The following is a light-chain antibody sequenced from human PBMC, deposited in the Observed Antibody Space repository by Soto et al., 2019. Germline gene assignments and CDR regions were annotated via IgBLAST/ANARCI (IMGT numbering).Light chain of an antibody. CDR2: AAS. CDR1: QGISSY. V-gene: IGKV1-9*01. Sequence: IQLTQSPSSLSASVGDRVTITCRASQGISSYLAWYQQKPGKAPKLLIYAASTLQSGVPSRFSGSGSGTDFTLTISSLQPEDFATYYCQHYNPYSGPFGQGTKVEIK. CDR3: QHYNPYSGP. J-gene: IGKJ1*01.